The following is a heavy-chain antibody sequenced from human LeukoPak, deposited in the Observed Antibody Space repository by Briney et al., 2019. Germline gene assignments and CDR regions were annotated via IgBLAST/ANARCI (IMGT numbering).Heavy chain of an antibody. CDR1: GFTFSSYS. CDR2: ISSSSSYI. J-gene: IGHJ4*02. V-gene: IGHV3-21*01. Sequence: GSLRLSCAASGFTFSSYSMNWVRQAPGKGLEWVSSISSSSSYIYYADSVKGRFTISRDNAKNSLYLQMNSLRAEDTAVYYCARPETSVSPRAGSSGWNFDYWGQGTLVTVSS. CDR3: ARPETSVSPRAGSSGWNFDY. D-gene: IGHD6-19*01.